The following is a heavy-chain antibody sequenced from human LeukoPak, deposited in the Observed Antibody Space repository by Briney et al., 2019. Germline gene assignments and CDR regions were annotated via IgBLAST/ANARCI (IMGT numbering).Heavy chain of an antibody. D-gene: IGHD3-10*01. J-gene: IGHJ4*02. Sequence: GGSLRLSCAASGFTFSNAWMSWVRQAPGKGLEWVADINEDGSTIYYVNSVKGRFTISRDNAKNSLSLQLNTLRAEDRAVYYCARWSYVSGTWFLDSWGQGALVTVSS. CDR3: ARWSYVSGTWFLDS. CDR2: INEDGSTI. CDR1: GFTFSNAW. V-gene: IGHV3-7*05.